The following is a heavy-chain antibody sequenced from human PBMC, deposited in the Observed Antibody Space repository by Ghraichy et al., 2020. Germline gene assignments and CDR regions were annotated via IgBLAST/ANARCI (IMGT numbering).Heavy chain of an antibody. D-gene: IGHD6-19*01. V-gene: IGHV3-23*01. J-gene: IGHJ4*02. CDR3: AIVDSDGWSEGVDS. CDR2: ISGRGDST. Sequence: GESLNISSAASGFTFSRYALSWVRQAPGKGLEWVSTISGRGDSTQYADSMRGRFTISRDNSKNTLYLQVSSLRADDTAVYYCAIVDSDGWSEGVDSWGQGTLVTVSS. CDR1: GFTFSRYA.